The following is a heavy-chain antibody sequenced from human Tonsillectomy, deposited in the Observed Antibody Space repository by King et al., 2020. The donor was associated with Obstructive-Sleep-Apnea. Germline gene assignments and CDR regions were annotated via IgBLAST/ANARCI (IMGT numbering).Heavy chain of an antibody. V-gene: IGHV3-30*04. CDR1: EFTFSDYT. J-gene: IGHJ4*02. D-gene: IGHD3-3*02. Sequence: HVQLVESGGGVVQPGRSLRLSCAASEFTFSDYTMHWVRQAPGKGLEWVAVILYVLNTEYYADSVKGRFTISRDNSKNTLYLQMNTLKAEDTALYYCAREIRSRNSYWGQGTLVTVSS. CDR3: AREIRSRNSY. CDR2: ILYVLNTE.